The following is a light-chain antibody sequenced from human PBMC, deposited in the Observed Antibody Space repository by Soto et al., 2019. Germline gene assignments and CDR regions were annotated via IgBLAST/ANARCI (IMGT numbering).Light chain of an antibody. V-gene: IGKV1-39*01. CDR1: QSISSY. Sequence: DIQMTQSPSSLSASVGDRVTITCRASQSISSYLNWYQQKPGKAPKLLIYAASSLHSGVPSRFSGSGSGTYFTLTISSLQPEDFATYYCQQSYSTPGITFGTGNKVDIK. CDR2: AAS. J-gene: IGKJ3*01. CDR3: QQSYSTPGIT.